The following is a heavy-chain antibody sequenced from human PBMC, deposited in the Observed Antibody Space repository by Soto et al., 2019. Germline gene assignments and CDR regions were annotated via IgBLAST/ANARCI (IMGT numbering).Heavy chain of an antibody. CDR3: AKDSCSGCYYYFYGMDV. J-gene: IGHJ6*02. CDR2: ISYDGSNK. Sequence: QVQLVESGGGVVQPGRSLRLSCAASGFSFSSYGLHWVRQAPGKGLEWVAVISYDGSNKYYADSVKGRFTISRDNSENTLYLQMNSLRAEDTALYYCAKDSCSGCYYYFYGMDVWGQGTTVTVSS. D-gene: IGHD6-19*01. V-gene: IGHV3-30*18. CDR1: GFSFSSYG.